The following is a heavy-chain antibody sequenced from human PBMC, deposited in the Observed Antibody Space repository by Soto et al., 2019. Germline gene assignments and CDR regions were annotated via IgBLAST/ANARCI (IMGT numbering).Heavy chain of an antibody. CDR3: ARGRKQLVLAYYDYYGMDV. Sequence: SETLSLTCTVSGGSISSYYWSWIRQPPGKGLEWIGYIYYSGNTNYNPSLKSRVTISVDMSKNQFSLKLSSVTAADTAVYYCARGRKQLVLAYYDYYGMDVWGQGPTVTVSS. CDR1: GGSISSYY. D-gene: IGHD6-13*01. CDR2: IYYSGNT. J-gene: IGHJ6*02. V-gene: IGHV4-59*12.